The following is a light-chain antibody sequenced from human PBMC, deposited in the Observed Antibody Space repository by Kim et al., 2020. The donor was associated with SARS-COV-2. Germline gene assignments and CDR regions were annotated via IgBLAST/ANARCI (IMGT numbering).Light chain of an antibody. CDR2: DDN. CDR3: QSYDGSRGV. Sequence: GTMVPCSYTRSCGNIAVNYVQCYQQRPGSSPITVIYDDNQSPSRVPDRFSGSIDSSSNSASLTISGLKTEDEADYYCQSYDGSRGVFGGGTQLTVL. V-gene: IGLV6-57*01. J-gene: IGLJ3*02. CDR1: CGNIAVNY.